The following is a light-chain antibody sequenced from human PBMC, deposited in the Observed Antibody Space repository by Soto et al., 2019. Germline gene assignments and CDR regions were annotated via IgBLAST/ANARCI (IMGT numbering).Light chain of an antibody. J-gene: IGKJ2*01. V-gene: IGKV3-11*01. CDR1: QSVSSY. CDR2: DAS. CDR3: QQRYSWPPAYT. Sequence: EIVLTQSPATLSLSPGERATLSCRASQSVSSYIAWYQQKPGQAPRLLIYDASNSATGVPARFRGSGSGTDFTLTISSLEPEDFAVYYCQQRYSWPPAYTFGQGTKLGIK.